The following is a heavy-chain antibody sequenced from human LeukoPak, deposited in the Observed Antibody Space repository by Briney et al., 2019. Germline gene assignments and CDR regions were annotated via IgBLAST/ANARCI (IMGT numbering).Heavy chain of an antibody. V-gene: IGHV6-1*01. J-gene: IGHJ4*02. CDR3: AREVAGTFAFDY. CDR1: GDSVSSNSAA. Sequence: SQTLSLTCAISGDSVSSNSAAWNWIRQSPSRGLEWLGRTYYRSKRYNDYTVFAVSVKSRITINPDTSKNQVSLQLNSVTPEDTAVYYCAREVAGTFAFDYWGQGTLVTVSS. CDR2: TYYRSKRYN. D-gene: IGHD6-19*01.